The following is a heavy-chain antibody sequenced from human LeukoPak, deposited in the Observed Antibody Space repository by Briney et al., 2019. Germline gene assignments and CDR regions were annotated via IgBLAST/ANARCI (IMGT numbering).Heavy chain of an antibody. D-gene: IGHD3-22*01. CDR3: ARRINYYDSSGYYYVRYFDS. J-gene: IGHJ4*02. CDR2: INTDGSSL. CDR1: GFTFSSYW. Sequence: GGSLRLSCAASGFTFSSYWMYWVRQAPWKGPVWVARINTDGSSLNYADSVKGRFTISRDNAKNTLYLQMNSLGAEDTAVYYCARRINYYDSSGYYYVRYFDSWGQGTLVAVSS. V-gene: IGHV3-74*01.